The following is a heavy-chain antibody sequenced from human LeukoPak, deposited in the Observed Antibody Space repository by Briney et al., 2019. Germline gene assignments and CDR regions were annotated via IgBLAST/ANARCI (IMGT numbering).Heavy chain of an antibody. CDR3: ARKLIFDP. D-gene: IGHD2-8*01. V-gene: IGHV1-8*01. Sequence: ASVKVSSKASGYIFTNYDINWVRQATGQGLEWMGWMNPNSGNTGYAQKFQGRITMTRNTSISTAYMELSSLTSDDTAVYYCARKLIFDPWGQGTLVTVSS. CDR2: MNPNSGNT. CDR1: GYIFTNYD. J-gene: IGHJ5*02.